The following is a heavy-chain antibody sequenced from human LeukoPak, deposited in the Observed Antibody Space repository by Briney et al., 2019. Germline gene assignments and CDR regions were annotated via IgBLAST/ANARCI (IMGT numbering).Heavy chain of an antibody. Sequence: GGCLRLSCAASGFTFSSYAMSWVRQAPGKGLEWVSAISGSGGSTYYADSVKGRFTISRDNSKNKLYLQMNSLRAEDTAVYYCAKLEGLAVAGTPDYWGQGTLVTVSS. J-gene: IGHJ4*02. D-gene: IGHD6-19*01. CDR3: AKLEGLAVAGTPDY. V-gene: IGHV3-23*01. CDR2: ISGSGGST. CDR1: GFTFSSYA.